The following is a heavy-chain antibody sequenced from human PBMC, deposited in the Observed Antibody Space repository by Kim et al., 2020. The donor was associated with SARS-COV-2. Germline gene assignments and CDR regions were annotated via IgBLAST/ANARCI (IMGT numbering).Heavy chain of an antibody. D-gene: IGHD6-13*01. Sequence: VKGRFTISRDNSKNPLYLQMNSLRAGDTAVYYCARSGGIAAAGTTPYFDYWGQGTLVTVSS. CDR3: ARSGGIAAAGTTPYFDY. V-gene: IGHV3-53*01. J-gene: IGHJ4*02.